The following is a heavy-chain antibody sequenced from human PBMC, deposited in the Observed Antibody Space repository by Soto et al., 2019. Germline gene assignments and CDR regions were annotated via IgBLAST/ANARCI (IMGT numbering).Heavy chain of an antibody. V-gene: IGHV3-23*01. CDR2: ISGSGGST. CDR3: AKVAPEYYYGSGRPFDP. J-gene: IGHJ5*02. D-gene: IGHD3-10*01. Sequence: GGSLRLSCAASGFTFSSYAMSWVRQAPGKGLEWVSAISGSGGSTYYADSVKGRFTISRDNSKNTLYLQMNSLRAEDTAVYYCAKVAPEYYYGSGRPFDPWGQGTLVTVSS. CDR1: GFTFSSYA.